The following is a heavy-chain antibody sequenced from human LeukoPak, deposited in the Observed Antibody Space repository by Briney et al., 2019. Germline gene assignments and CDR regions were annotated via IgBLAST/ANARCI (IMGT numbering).Heavy chain of an antibody. CDR2: INPNSGGT. V-gene: IGHV1-2*02. Sequence: ASVKVSCKASGYTFTGYYMHWVRQAPGQGLEWMGWINPNSGGTNYAQKFQGRVTMTRATSISTAYMELSRLRSDDTAVYYCARGKRAVAGTLGYWGQGTLVTVSS. CDR3: ARGKRAVAGTLGY. D-gene: IGHD6-19*01. CDR1: GYTFTGYY. J-gene: IGHJ4*02.